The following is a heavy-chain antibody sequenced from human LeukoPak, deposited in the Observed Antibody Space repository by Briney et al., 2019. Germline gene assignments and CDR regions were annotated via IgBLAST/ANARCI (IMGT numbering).Heavy chain of an antibody. CDR2: IYYSGST. J-gene: IGHJ6*02. V-gene: IGHV4-59*01. CDR1: GGSISSYY. CDR3: ARDLVGSTSYGMDV. D-gene: IGHD2-2*01. Sequence: SETLSLTCTVSGGSISSYYWSWIRQPPGKGLEWIGYIYYSGSTNYNPSLKSRVTTSVDTSKNQFSLKLSSVTAADTAVYYCARDLVGSTSYGMDVWGQGTTVTVSS.